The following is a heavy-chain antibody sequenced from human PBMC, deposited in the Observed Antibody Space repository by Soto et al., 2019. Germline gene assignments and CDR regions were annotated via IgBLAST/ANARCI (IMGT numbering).Heavy chain of an antibody. V-gene: IGHV3-30*18. Sequence: GGSLRLSCAASGFTFSSYGMHWVRQAPGKWLEWVAVISYDGSNKYYADSVKGRFTISRDNSKNTLYLQMNSLRAEDTAVYYCAKGYYDSSGYFDYFDYWGQGXLVTVYS. CDR3: AKGYYDSSGYFDYFDY. CDR2: ISYDGSNK. CDR1: GFTFSSYG. D-gene: IGHD3-22*01. J-gene: IGHJ4*02.